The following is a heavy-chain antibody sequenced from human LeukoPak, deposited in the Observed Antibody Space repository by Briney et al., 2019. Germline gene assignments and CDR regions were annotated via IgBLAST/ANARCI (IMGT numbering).Heavy chain of an antibody. D-gene: IGHD3-10*01. V-gene: IGHV3-30*03. CDR2: ISYDGSNK. J-gene: IGHJ6*02. CDR3: AGGYWTDYYYYGMDV. CDR1: GFTFSSYG. Sequence: GSLRLSCAASGFTFSSYGMHWVRQAPGKGLEWVAVISYDGSNKYYADSVKGRFTISRDNSKNTLYLQMNSLRAEDTAVYYCAGGYWTDYYYYGMDVWGQGTTVTVSS.